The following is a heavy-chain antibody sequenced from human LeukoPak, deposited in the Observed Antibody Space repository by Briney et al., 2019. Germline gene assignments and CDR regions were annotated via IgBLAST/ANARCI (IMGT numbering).Heavy chain of an antibody. V-gene: IGHV4-59*01. Sequence: SETLSLTCTVSGGSISSYYWSWVRQPPGKGLEWIGYIYYSGSTNYNPSLKSRVTMSVGTSKNQFSLKLSSVTAADTAVYYCARSYDTNFDYWGQGTLVTVSS. CDR2: IYYSGST. D-gene: IGHD3-3*01. CDR3: ARSYDTNFDY. J-gene: IGHJ4*02. CDR1: GGSISSYY.